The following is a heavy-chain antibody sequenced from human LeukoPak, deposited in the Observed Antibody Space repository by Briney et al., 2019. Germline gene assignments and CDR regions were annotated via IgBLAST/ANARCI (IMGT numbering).Heavy chain of an antibody. CDR2: ISGSGGST. CDR1: GFTFSSYA. Sequence: GGSLRLSCAASGFTFSSYAMSWVRQAPGKGLEWVSAISGSGGSTYYAGSVKGRFTISRDNSKNTLYLQMNSLRAEDTAVYYCAKEGPDSSGYYLYYFDYWGQGTLVTVSS. J-gene: IGHJ4*02. CDR3: AKEGPDSSGYYLYYFDY. V-gene: IGHV3-23*01. D-gene: IGHD3-22*01.